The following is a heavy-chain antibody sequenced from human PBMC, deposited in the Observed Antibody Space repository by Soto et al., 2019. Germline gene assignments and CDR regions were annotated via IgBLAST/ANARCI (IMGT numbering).Heavy chain of an antibody. D-gene: IGHD6-13*01. CDR2: ISSSSGTI. CDR1: GFIFSSYS. V-gene: IGHV3-48*01. Sequence: EVQLVESGGGLVQPGGSLRLSCAASGFIFSSYSMNWVRQAPGKGLEWISYISSSSGTIYYADSVKGRFTISRDKAKNSRYLQMNGLRAEDTAVYYCAREERYSSSWPFDPWCQGTLVTVSS. CDR3: AREERYSSSWPFDP. J-gene: IGHJ5*02.